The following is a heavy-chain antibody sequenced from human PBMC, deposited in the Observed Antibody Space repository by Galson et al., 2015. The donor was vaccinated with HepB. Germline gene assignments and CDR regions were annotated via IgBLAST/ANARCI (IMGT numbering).Heavy chain of an antibody. CDR3: ARDRVLFFGLTDKVRGGLQRVNWFNA. CDR2: ICYRSKWYN. V-gene: IGHV6-1*01. Sequence: CAIAGDMVSRNSVAWNWIRQSPPRGLERLGRICYRSKWYNDYAMSVKSRIIINLDTSKNQFSLKLKSASPEDTAVYYCARDRVLFFGLTDKVRGGLQRVNWFNAWGQGTPVTVSS. CDR1: GDMVSRNSVA. D-gene: IGHD3-10*01. J-gene: IGHJ5*02.